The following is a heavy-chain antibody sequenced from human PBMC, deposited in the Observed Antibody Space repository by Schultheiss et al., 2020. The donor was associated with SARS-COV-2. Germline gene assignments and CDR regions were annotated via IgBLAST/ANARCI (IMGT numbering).Heavy chain of an antibody. V-gene: IGHV1-69*13. CDR3: ARGGDYYYGMDV. D-gene: IGHD3-10*01. CDR1: GYTFTGYY. Sequence: SVKVSCKASGYTFTGYYMHWVRQAPGQGLEWMGGIIPIFGTANYAQKFQGRVTITADESTSTAYMELISLRSEDTAVYYCARGGDYYYGMDVWGQGTTVTVSS. J-gene: IGHJ6*02. CDR2: IIPIFGTA.